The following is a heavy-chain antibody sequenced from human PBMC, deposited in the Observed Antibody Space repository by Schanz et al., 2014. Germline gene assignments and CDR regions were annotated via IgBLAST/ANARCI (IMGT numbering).Heavy chain of an antibody. CDR2: ISDSGTYT. Sequence: VQLAESGGGLVQPGGSLRLSCAASGFVFGDYYMTWIRQAPGKGLEWLSYISDSGTYTNYADSVKGRFTISRDNAKRSLFLQMNSLRVEDTAVYYCAKGRFGELSAFDIWGQGTMVTVSS. V-gene: IGHV3-11*05. J-gene: IGHJ3*02. CDR3: AKGRFGELSAFDI. CDR1: GFVFGDYY. D-gene: IGHD3-10*01.